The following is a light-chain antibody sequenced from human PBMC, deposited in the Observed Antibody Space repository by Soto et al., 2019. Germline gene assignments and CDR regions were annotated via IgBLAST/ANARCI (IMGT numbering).Light chain of an antibody. J-gene: IGKJ1*01. Sequence: IVLTQSPGTLPLSPGERATLSCRASQSVSSSYLAWYQQKPGQAPRLLIYGASSRATGIPDRFSGSGSGTDFTLIISRLEPEDFAVYYCQQYGRLPRTFGQGTKVDIK. V-gene: IGKV3-20*01. CDR2: GAS. CDR3: QQYGRLPRT. CDR1: QSVSSSY.